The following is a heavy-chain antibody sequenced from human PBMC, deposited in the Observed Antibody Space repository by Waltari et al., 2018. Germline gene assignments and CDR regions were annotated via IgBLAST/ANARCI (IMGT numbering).Heavy chain of an antibody. V-gene: IGHV4-34*02. CDR1: GGSFIGYY. CDR3: VRLEDCTGPGGNCYSGDSFALDG. D-gene: IGHD2-8*02. J-gene: IGHJ6*02. Sequence: QVQLQQWGAGQLQPSETLSLTCAVYGGSFIGYYWGWIRQAPGKGLEWIGEINHSGNTNYNPALRSRVTMLVETSKSQLSRKVHSVTAADTAVYYCVRLEDCTGPGGNCYSGDSFALDGWGQGTTVTVSS. CDR2: INHSGNT.